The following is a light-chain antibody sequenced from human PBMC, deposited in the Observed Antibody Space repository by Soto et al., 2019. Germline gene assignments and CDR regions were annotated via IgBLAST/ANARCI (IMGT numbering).Light chain of an antibody. V-gene: IGKV1-5*03. Sequence: DIQMTQSPSTLSGSVGDRVTITCRASQTISSWLAWYQQKPGKAPKLLIYKASTLKSGVQSRFSGSGSGTEFTLTIRSLQPDDFATYYCKHYNSYSITFGQGTRLEIK. CDR1: QTISSW. J-gene: IGKJ5*01. CDR2: KAS. CDR3: KHYNSYSIT.